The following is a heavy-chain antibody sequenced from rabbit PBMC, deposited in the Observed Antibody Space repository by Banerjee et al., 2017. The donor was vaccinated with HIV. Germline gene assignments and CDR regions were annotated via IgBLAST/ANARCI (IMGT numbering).Heavy chain of an antibody. D-gene: IGHD7-1*01. J-gene: IGHJ4*01. Sequence: QSLEESGGDLVKPGASLTLTCTASGFSFSSSYWICWVRQAPGKGLEWIACIYGGSSGSTYYASWAKGRFTISKTSSTTVTLQMTSLTAADTATYFCARDLYYTTGDPGYAFNLWGPGTLVTVS. CDR2: IYGGSSGST. V-gene: IGHV1S40*01. CDR3: ARDLYYTTGDPGYAFNL. CDR1: GFSFSSSYW.